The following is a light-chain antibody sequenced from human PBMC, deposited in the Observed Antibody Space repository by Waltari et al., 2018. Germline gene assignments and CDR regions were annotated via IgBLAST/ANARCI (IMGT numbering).Light chain of an antibody. Sequence: QLVVTQSPSASASLGASVKLTCTLSSGHSSNVIAWLQQQPEKGPRYLMKVNSDGSHSKGDDIPDRLSGSSSGAERYLTISNLQSEDEADYYCQTGGHGTWVFGGGTKLTVL. J-gene: IGLJ3*02. CDR1: SGHSSNV. CDR2: VNSDGSH. CDR3: QTGGHGTWV. V-gene: IGLV4-69*01.